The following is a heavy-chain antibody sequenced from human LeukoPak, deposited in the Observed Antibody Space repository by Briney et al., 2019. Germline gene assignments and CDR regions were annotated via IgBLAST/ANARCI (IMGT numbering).Heavy chain of an antibody. CDR3: ARFLEGLSLNYYYYYMDV. D-gene: IGHD3-3*01. J-gene: IGHJ6*03. CDR1: GFTFSSYS. Sequence: PGGSLRLSCAASGFTFSSYSMNWVRQAPGKGLEWVSYISSSSSTIYYADSVKGRFTISRDNAKNSLYLQMNSLRAEDTAVYYCARFLEGLSLNYYYYYMDVWGKGTTVTVSS. V-gene: IGHV3-48*04. CDR2: ISSSSSTI.